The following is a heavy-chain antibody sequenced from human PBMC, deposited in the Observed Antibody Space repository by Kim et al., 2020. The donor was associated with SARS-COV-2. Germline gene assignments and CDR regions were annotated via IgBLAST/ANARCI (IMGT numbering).Heavy chain of an antibody. J-gene: IGHJ4*02. Sequence: SETLSLTCTVSGGSISSSSYYWGWIRQPPGKGLEWIGSIYYSGSTYYNPSLKSRVTISVDTSKNQFSLKLSSVTAVDTAVYYCARQGRITMVRGVTPFDYWGRGTLVTVSS. V-gene: IGHV4-39*01. CDR2: IYYSGST. CDR3: ARQGRITMVRGVTPFDY. D-gene: IGHD3-10*01. CDR1: GGSISSSSYY.